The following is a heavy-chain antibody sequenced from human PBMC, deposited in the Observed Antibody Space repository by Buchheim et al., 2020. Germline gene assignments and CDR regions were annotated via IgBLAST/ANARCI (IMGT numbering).Heavy chain of an antibody. D-gene: IGHD1-26*01. Sequence: QVQLVESGGGVVQPWTSLRLSCVASGFSFRDSAMHWVRQAPGKGLEWVAVIWNDGSNKYYTDSVKGRFTISRDNSKNTLYLQINSLRAEDTAVYYCARGGSYGAFDIWGQGT. CDR2: IWNDGSNK. V-gene: IGHV3-33*01. J-gene: IGHJ3*02. CDR3: ARGGSYGAFDI. CDR1: GFSFRDSA.